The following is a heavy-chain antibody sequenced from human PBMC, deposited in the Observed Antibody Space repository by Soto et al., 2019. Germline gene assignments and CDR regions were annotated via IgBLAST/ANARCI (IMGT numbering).Heavy chain of an antibody. CDR1: GFTFSSYA. CDR2: ISYDGSNK. Sequence: QVQLVESGGGVVQPGRSLRLSCAASGFTFSSYAMHWVRQAPGKGLEWVAVISYDGSNKYYADSVKGRFTISRDNSKNTEYLQMNRLGSWETAGDFLGKGRLGGGWFDPWGQGTLVTVSS. CDR3: GKGRLGGGWFDP. V-gene: IGHV3-30-3*01. J-gene: IGHJ5*02. D-gene: IGHD3-16*01.